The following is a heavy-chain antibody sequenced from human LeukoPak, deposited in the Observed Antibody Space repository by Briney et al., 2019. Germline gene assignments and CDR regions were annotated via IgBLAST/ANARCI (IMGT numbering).Heavy chain of an antibody. J-gene: IGHJ4*02. D-gene: IGHD4-17*01. CDR2: IHTSGST. CDR1: GGSISSFY. V-gene: IGHV4-4*07. Sequence: SETLSLTCTVSGGSISSFYWSWIQQPAGQGLEWIGRIHTSGSTNYNHSLKRRVTMSVDTSKNQFSLKLTSVTAADTAVYYCARDDLAYAAPDYWGQGTLVTVSS. CDR3: ARDDLAYAAPDY.